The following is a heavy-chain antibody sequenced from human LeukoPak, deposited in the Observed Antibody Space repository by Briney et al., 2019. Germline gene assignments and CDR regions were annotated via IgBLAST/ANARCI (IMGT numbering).Heavy chain of an antibody. CDR3: AKVSAPQWPPSGFDY. CDR2: IVGSGGST. J-gene: IGHJ4*02. V-gene: IGHV3-23*01. Sequence: GGSLRLSCAASGFTFSSYAMTWVRQAPGKGLEWVSAIVGSGGSTYDADSVKGRFTISRDNSKNTLYLQMNNLRAEDTAVYYCAKVSAPQWPPSGFDYWGQGTLVTVSS. D-gene: IGHD6-19*01. CDR1: GFTFSSYA.